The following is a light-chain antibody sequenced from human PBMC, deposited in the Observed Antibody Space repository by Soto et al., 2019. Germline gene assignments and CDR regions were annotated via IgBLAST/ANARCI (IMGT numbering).Light chain of an antibody. Sequence: EIVLTQSPATLSLSPGERATRSCRASQSVRAKLAWYQQKPGQAPRLLIYEASKRATGIPARFSGSGSGTDFTLTISSLVPEDFAVYYCQQRSNWPLTFGGGTQVEIK. V-gene: IGKV3-11*01. CDR3: QQRSNWPLT. CDR1: QSVRAK. CDR2: EAS. J-gene: IGKJ4*01.